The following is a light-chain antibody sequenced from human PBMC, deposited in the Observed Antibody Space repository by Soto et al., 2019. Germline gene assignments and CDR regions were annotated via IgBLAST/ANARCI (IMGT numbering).Light chain of an antibody. CDR1: RDIGKF. CDR3: QRYDSLPPT. V-gene: IGKV1-33*01. Sequence: DIQMTQSPSSLSASVGDRVTITCQASRDIGKFLNWFQEKPGKAPKLLIYDASNLQTGVASRFSGSGSGTDITFTITTLQPEDFATYYRQRYDSLPPTFGQGTRLEIK. CDR2: DAS. J-gene: IGKJ5*01.